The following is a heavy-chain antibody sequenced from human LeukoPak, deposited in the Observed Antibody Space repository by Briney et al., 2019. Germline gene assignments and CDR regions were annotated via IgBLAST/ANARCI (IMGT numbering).Heavy chain of an antibody. V-gene: IGHV4-34*01. CDR2: INHSGGT. CDR1: GGSFSGYY. D-gene: IGHD6-13*01. Sequence: SETLSLTCAVYGGSFSGYYWSWIRQPPGKGLEWIGEINHSGGTNYNPSLKSRVTISVDTSKNQFSLKLSSVTAADTAVYYCARAGYRYWGQGTLVTVSS. J-gene: IGHJ4*02. CDR3: ARAGYRY.